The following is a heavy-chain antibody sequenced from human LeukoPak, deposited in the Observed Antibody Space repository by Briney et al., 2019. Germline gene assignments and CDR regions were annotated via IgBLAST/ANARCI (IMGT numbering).Heavy chain of an antibody. CDR1: GYTFTNYG. CDR3: ARDYYDSSGYAEYFQH. CDR2: ISAYNGNT. V-gene: IGHV1-18*01. D-gene: IGHD3-22*01. J-gene: IGHJ1*01. Sequence: ASVKVSCKASGYTFTNYGISWVRQAPGQGLEWMGWISAYNGNTDYAQKLQGRVTMTTDTSTSTAYMELRSLRSDDTAVYYCARDYYDSSGYAEYFQHWGQGTLVTVSS.